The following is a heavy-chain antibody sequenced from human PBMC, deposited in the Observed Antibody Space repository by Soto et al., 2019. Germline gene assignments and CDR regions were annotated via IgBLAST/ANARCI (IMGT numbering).Heavy chain of an antibody. D-gene: IGHD6-13*01. V-gene: IGHV3-30*18. Sequence: GGSLRLSCAASGFTFSSYGMHWVRQAPGKGLEWVAVISYDGSNKYYADSVKGRFTISRDNSKNTLYLQMNSLRAEDTAVYYCAKALIGSSSWYRPDRYYYYGMDVWGQGTTVTVSS. CDR1: GFTFSSYG. CDR3: AKALIGSSSWYRPDRYYYYGMDV. J-gene: IGHJ6*02. CDR2: ISYDGSNK.